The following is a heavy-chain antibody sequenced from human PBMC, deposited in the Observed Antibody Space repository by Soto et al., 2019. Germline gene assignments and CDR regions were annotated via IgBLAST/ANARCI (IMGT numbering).Heavy chain of an antibody. Sequence: GGSLRLSCAASGFNFNAYVMNWVRQAPGKGLEWVSIIGFTGDSRYYADSVKDRFTISRDNSQNTLYLQMNSLRAEDTAVYYCAKKSCSSPGCPYGMDVWGQGTTVTVSS. D-gene: IGHD2-2*01. CDR3: AKKSCSSPGCPYGMDV. J-gene: IGHJ6*02. CDR1: GFNFNAYV. V-gene: IGHV3-23*01. CDR2: IGFTGDSR.